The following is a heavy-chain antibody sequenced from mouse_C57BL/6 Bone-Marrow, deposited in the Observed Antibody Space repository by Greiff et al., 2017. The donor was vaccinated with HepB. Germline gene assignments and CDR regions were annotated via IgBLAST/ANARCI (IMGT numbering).Heavy chain of an antibody. V-gene: IGHV8-12*01. D-gene: IGHD2-1*01. CDR1: GFSLSTSGMG. Sequence: QVTLKESGPGILQSSQTLSLTCSFSGFSLSTSGMGVSWIRQPSGKGLEWLAHIYWDDDKRYNLSLKSRLTISKDTSRNQVFLKITSVDTADTATYYCARRAKVYGNYFYWYFDVWGTGTTVTGSA. CDR3: ARRAKVYGNYFYWYFDV. J-gene: IGHJ1*03. CDR2: IYWDDDK.